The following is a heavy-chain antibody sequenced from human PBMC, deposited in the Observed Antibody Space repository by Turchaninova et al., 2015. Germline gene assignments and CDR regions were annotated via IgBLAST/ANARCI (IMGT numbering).Heavy chain of an antibody. Sequence: VQVLESGGALVQPGGSLRLSCAVTGVTLDSFAMGWVRQAPGRGLGWVSTVSASGATKYDACSVKGRFTISRDNSKNTVYLQMNSLRAEDTAIYYCAKDRYCTGVYCPTDYWGQGTLVTVSS. V-gene: IGHV3-23*01. J-gene: IGHJ4*02. CDR2: VSASGATK. D-gene: IGHD2-8*02. CDR3: AKDRYCTGVYCPTDY. CDR1: GVTLDSFA.